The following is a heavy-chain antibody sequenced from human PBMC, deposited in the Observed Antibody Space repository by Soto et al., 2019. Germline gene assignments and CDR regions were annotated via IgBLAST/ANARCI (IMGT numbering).Heavy chain of an antibody. V-gene: IGHV3-30*04. CDR3: ARDPSLIVVVTAIDY. D-gene: IGHD2-21*02. CDR1: GFTFSSYA. Sequence: GGSLRLSCAASGFTFSSYAMHWVRQAPGKGLEWVAVISYDGSNKYYADSVKGRFTISRVNSKNTLYLQMNSLRAEDTAVYYCARDPSLIVVVTAIDYWGQGTLVTVSS. CDR2: ISYDGSNK. J-gene: IGHJ4*02.